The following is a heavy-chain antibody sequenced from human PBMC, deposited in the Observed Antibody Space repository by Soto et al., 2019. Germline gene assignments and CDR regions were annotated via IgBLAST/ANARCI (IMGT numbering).Heavy chain of an antibody. CDR2: IWYDGSNK. V-gene: IGHV3-33*01. Sequence: QVQLVESGGGVVQPGRSLRLSCAASGFTFSSYGMHWVRQAPGKGLEWVAVIWYDGSNKYYADSVKGRFTISRDNSKNTLYLQMNSLRAEDTAVYYGARNYGDYSGAFDIWGQGTMVTVSS. J-gene: IGHJ3*02. CDR1: GFTFSSYG. D-gene: IGHD4-17*01. CDR3: ARNYGDYSGAFDI.